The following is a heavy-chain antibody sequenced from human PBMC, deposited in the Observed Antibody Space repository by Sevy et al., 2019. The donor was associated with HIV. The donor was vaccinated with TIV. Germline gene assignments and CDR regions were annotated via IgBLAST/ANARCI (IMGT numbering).Heavy chain of an antibody. J-gene: IGHJ5*02. CDR2: INWNGGST. CDR3: ARVKEYYDFWSPFDP. V-gene: IGHV3-20*04. D-gene: IGHD3-3*01. CDR1: AFTFDDYG. Sequence: GGSLRLSCAASAFTFDDYGKSWVRQAPGKGLEWVSGINWNGGSTGYADSVKGRFTISRDNAKNSLYLQMNSLRAEDTALYYCARVKEYYDFWSPFDPWGQGTLVTVSS.